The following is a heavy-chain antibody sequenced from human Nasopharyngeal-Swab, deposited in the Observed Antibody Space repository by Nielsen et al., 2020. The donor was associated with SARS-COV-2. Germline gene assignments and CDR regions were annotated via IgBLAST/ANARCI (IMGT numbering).Heavy chain of an antibody. CDR2: IKHSGST. Sequence: SETLSLTCAVYGGSFSGYYWSWIRQPPGKGLEWIGEIKHSGSTNYNPYLKSRVPISVDTSKTQFSLKLSSVTAADTAVYYCARVYRGYCSSTSCHEGYYYGMDVWGQGTTVTVSS. CDR1: GGSFSGYY. CDR3: ARVYRGYCSSTSCHEGYYYGMDV. V-gene: IGHV4-34*01. J-gene: IGHJ6*02. D-gene: IGHD2-2*01.